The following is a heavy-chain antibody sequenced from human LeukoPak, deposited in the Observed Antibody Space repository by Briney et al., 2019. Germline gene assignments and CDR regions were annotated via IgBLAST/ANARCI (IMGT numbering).Heavy chain of an antibody. Sequence: SETLSLTCAVNGGSFSGYYWSWIRQPQGKGLEWIGEINHSGSTNYNPSLKSRVTISVDTSKNQFSLKLSSVTAADTAVYYCARIQLWSTTWFDPWGQGTLVTVSS. CDR2: INHSGST. CDR3: ARIQLWSTTWFDP. CDR1: GGSFSGYY. J-gene: IGHJ5*02. V-gene: IGHV4-34*01. D-gene: IGHD5-18*01.